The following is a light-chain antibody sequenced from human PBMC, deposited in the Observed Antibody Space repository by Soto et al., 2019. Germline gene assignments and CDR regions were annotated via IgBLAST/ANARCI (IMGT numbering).Light chain of an antibody. V-gene: IGKV3-15*01. CDR1: QRIRSS. J-gene: IGKJ4*01. Sequence: EKVMTQSPASLSVSPGERATLSCRARQRIRSSLAWYQQKPGQAPRLLIYGASTRATGIPARFSGSGSGTECTLTISSLQSEDFALYYCHQYNDWPPAFGGGTKVEMK. CDR3: HQYNDWPPA. CDR2: GAS.